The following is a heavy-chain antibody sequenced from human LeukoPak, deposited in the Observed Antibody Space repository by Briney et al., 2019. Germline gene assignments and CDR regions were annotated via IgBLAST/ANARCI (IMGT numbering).Heavy chain of an antibody. CDR2: IYTSGST. J-gene: IGHJ3*02. D-gene: IGHD4-17*01. CDR3: ARNKSTTLKTFHPGGDGFDI. V-gene: IGHV4-4*07. CDR1: GGSISSYY. Sequence: SETLSLTCTVSGGSISSYYWSWIRQPAGKGLEWIGRIYTSGSTNYNPSLKSRVTMSVDTSKNQFSLKQSSVTAADTAVYYCARNKSTTLKTFHPGGDGFDIWGQGTMVTVSS.